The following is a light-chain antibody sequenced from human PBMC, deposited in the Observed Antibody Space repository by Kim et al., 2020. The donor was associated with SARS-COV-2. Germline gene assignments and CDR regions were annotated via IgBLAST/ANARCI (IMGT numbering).Light chain of an antibody. CDR2: AAS. Sequence: ASVRDRVTITCRASHGISNYLGWYQQKPGKVPKVLIYAASALQLGVPSRFSGSGSGTDFTLTISSLQPEDVATYYCQKYNSAPAHFGGGTKVDIK. CDR3: QKYNSAPAH. CDR1: HGISNY. V-gene: IGKV1-27*01. J-gene: IGKJ4*01.